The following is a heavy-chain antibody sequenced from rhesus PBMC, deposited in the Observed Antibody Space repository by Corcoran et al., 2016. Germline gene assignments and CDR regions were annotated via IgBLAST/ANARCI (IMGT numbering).Heavy chain of an antibody. D-gene: IGHD1-44*01. V-gene: IGHV4-147*01. CDR2: IYGSRGST. CDR1: GYSISSNY. J-gene: IGHJ6*01. Sequence: QVQLQESGPGLVKPSETLSLTCAVSGYSISSNYWRWIRQPPGKGLEWIGYIYGSRGSTYNNPSLKSRVNISTDTSKNQFALKLSSVTAADTAVYYCARALGNRSGLDSWGQGVVVTVSS. CDR3: ARALGNRSGLDS.